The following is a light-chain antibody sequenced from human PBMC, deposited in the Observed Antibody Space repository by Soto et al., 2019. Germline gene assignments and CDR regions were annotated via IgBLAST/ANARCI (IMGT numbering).Light chain of an antibody. Sequence: DIVMTQSPLSLPVTPGEPASISCRSSQSLLHSNGYNYLDWYLQKPGQSPQLLIYLGSNRASGVPDRFSGSGSGRDFTLKIRRVEAEDVGVYYCIQALQTPYTFGQGTKLEIK. V-gene: IGKV2-28*01. CDR2: LGS. J-gene: IGKJ2*01. CDR1: QSLLHSNGYNY. CDR3: IQALQTPYT.